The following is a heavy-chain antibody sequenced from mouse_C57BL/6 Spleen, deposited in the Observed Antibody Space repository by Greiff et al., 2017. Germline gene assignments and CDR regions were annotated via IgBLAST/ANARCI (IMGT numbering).Heavy chain of an antibody. Sequence: DVMLVESGGGLVKPGGSLKLSCAASGFTFSDYGMHWVRQAPEKGLEWVAYISSGSSTIYYADTVKGRFTISRDNAKNTLFLQMTSLRSEDTAMYYCARPYGSSYRYAMDYWGQGTSVTVSS. CDR2: ISSGSSTI. D-gene: IGHD1-1*01. V-gene: IGHV5-17*01. J-gene: IGHJ4*01. CDR3: ARPYGSSYRYAMDY. CDR1: GFTFSDYG.